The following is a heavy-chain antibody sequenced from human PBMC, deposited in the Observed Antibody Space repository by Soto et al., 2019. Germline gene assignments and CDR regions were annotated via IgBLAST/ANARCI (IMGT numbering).Heavy chain of an antibody. CDR2: IYYSGST. Sequence: QVQLQESGPGLVKPSETLSLTCTVSGGSISSYYWSWIRQPPGKGLEWIGYIYYSGSTNYNPSLKSRVTISVATSKSQFSLKLSSMPAADTAVYYGARDKDGYNSHVFHYWGRGTLVTVSS. D-gene: IGHD1-1*01. CDR1: GGSISSYY. V-gene: IGHV4-59*01. J-gene: IGHJ4*02. CDR3: ARDKDGYNSHVFHY.